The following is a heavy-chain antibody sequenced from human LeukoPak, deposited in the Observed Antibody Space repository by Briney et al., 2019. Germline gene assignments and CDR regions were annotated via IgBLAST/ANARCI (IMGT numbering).Heavy chain of an antibody. CDR3: ARVTTVPDNWFDP. J-gene: IGHJ5*02. CDR1: GDTFSSYT. V-gene: IGHV1-69*02. D-gene: IGHD4-17*01. CDR2: IIPILGIA. Sequence: SVKVSCKASGDTFSSYTISWVRQAPGQGLEWMGRIIPILGIANYAQKFQGRVTITADTSTSTAYMELSSLRSDDTAVYYCARVTTVPDNWFDPWGQGTLVTVSS.